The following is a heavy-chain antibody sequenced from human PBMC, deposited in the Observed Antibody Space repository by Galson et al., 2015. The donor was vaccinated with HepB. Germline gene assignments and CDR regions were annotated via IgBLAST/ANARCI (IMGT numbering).Heavy chain of an antibody. CDR3: ARGHTIYGVMWRYLAS. J-gene: IGHJ4*02. V-gene: IGHV4-31*03. Sequence: TLSLTCSVSGVSVSSGGHFWNWIRQRPGKDLEWIGYIYDTGSTNYNPSLYRRVTISLDTPNNHLSLNLSSVTSADTAVYSCARGHTIYGVMWRYLASWGQGVLVTVSS. D-gene: IGHD3-16*01. CDR2: IYDTGST. CDR1: GVSVSSGGHF.